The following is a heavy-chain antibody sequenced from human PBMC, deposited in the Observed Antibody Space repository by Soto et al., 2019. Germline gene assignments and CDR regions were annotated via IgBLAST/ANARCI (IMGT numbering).Heavy chain of an antibody. V-gene: IGHV4-4*07. CDR2: IYTSGST. CDR1: GGSISSYY. Sequence: KPSETLSLTCTVSGGSISSYYWSWIRQPAGKGLEWIGRIYTSGSTNYNPSLKSRVIMSVDTSKNQFSLKLSSVTAADTAVYYCARGSYGGIAATSFYYYYGMDVWGQGTTVTVSS. J-gene: IGHJ6*02. CDR3: ARGSYGGIAATSFYYYYGMDV. D-gene: IGHD6-13*01.